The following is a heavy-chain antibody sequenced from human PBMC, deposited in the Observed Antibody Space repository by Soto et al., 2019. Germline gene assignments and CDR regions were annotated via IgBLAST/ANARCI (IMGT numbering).Heavy chain of an antibody. Sequence: SGPPLVNPTQTLTLTYPFSGFSLSTSGMRVSWIRQPPGKALEWVARIDWDDDKFYSTSLKTKHTISKHTHKNQVVLTMTNMDPGDTATYYCARIGSHLGAHDPWGQGTLVTVSS. CDR2: IDWDDDK. D-gene: IGHD1-26*01. V-gene: IGHV2-70*04. CDR1: GFSLSTSGMR. CDR3: ARIGSHLGAHDP. J-gene: IGHJ5*02.